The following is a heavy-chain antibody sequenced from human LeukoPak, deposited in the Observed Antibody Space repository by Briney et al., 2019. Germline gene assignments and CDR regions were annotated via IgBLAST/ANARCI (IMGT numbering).Heavy chain of an antibody. CDR1: GGTFSSYT. Sequence: SVKVSCKASGGTFSSYTISWVRQAPRQGLEWMGRIIPILGIANYAQKFQGRVTITADKSTSTAYMELSSLRSEDTAVYYCARDGVVRPPDCSSTSCPYNYYYYGMDVWGQGTSVTVSS. J-gene: IGHJ6*02. CDR3: ARDGVVRPPDCSSTSCPYNYYYYGMDV. CDR2: IIPILGIA. V-gene: IGHV1-69*02. D-gene: IGHD2-2*01.